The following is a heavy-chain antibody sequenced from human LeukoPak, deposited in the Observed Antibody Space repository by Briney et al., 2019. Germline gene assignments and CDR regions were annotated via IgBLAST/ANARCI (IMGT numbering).Heavy chain of an antibody. V-gene: IGHV3-48*03. CDR1: GFDFSSYE. D-gene: IGHD3-10*01. CDR2: ISSSGTTI. Sequence: PGGSLRLSCAASGFDFSSYEMNWVRQSPGRGLEWVSFISSSGTTIHYADSVKGRFTVSRDNAKNSLFLRMNSLRAEDTAVYYCARELWFKRLDYWGQGTLVTVSS. CDR3: ARELWFKRLDY. J-gene: IGHJ4*02.